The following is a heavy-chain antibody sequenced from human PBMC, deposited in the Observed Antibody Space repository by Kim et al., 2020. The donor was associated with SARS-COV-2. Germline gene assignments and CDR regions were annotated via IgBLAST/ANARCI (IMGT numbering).Heavy chain of an antibody. D-gene: IGHD2-21*02. CDR3: AKGVTANWYFDL. J-gene: IGHJ2*01. CDR2: ISWNSGSI. Sequence: GGSLRLSCAASGFTFDDYAMHWVRQAPGKGLEWVSGISWNSGSIGYADSVKGRFTISRDNAKNSLYLQMNSLRAEDTALYYCAKGVTANWYFDLWGRGTLVTVSS. CDR1: GFTFDDYA. V-gene: IGHV3-9*01.